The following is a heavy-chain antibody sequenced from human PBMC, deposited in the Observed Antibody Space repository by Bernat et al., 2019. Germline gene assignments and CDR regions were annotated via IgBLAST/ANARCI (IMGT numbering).Heavy chain of an antibody. D-gene: IGHD3-9*01. CDR2: ISGSGGST. CDR1: GFTFSSYA. V-gene: IGHV3-23*01. Sequence: EVQLLESGGGLVQPGGSLRLSCAASGFTFSSYAMSWVRQAPGKGLGWVSAISGSGGSTYYADSVKGRFTISRDNSKNTLYLQMNSLRAEDTAVYYCAKGRGYYDILTGYYTPQWYFDYWGQGTLVTVSS. CDR3: AKGRGYYDILTGYYTPQWYFDY. J-gene: IGHJ4*02.